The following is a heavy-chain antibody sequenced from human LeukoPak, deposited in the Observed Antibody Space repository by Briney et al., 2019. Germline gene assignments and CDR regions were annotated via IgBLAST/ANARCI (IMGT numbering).Heavy chain of an antibody. CDR1: GGSITTGDYY. CDR2: TYYSWST. J-gene: IGHJ6*02. CDR3: AKHQCSSTRCYSFYYYGMDV. D-gene: IGHD2-2*02. Sequence: PSETLSLTCTVSGGSITTGDYYWGWIRQPPGKGLEWIGSTYYSWSTYYNPSLKSRVTISVDTSKNQFSLNLSSVTAADTAVYYCAKHQCSSTRCYSFYYYGMDVWGQGTTVTVSS. V-gene: IGHV4-39*01.